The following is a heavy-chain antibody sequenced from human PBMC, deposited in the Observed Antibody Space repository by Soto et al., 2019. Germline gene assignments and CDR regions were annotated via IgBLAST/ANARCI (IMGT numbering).Heavy chain of an antibody. CDR2: ISSSSSYI. CDR3: ARPAGLFGVGGSAGMDV. V-gene: IGHV3-21*01. CDR1: GFTFSSYS. J-gene: IGHJ6*02. Sequence: GGSLRLSCAASGFTFSSYSMNWVRQAPGKGLEWVSSISSSSSYIYYADSVKGRFTISRDNAKNSLYLQMNSLRAEDTAVYYCARPAGLFGVGGSAGMDVWGQGTTVTVSS. D-gene: IGHD3-3*01.